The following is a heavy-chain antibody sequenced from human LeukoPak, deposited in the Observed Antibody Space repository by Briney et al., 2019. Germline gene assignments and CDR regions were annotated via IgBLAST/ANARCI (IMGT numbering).Heavy chain of an antibody. V-gene: IGHV3-30*19. CDR1: GFXFSSYG. J-gene: IGHJ6*02. CDR3: ARATYYYDTSGYYSYYYGMDV. Sequence: GGSLRLSCAASGFXFSSYGIHWVRQAPGKGQEWVAAISHDGTNNYYADSVKGRFTISRDNSKNTLYLQMNSLSAEDTAVYYCARATYYYDTSGYYSYYYGMDVWGQGTTVTVSS. D-gene: IGHD3-22*01. CDR2: ISHDGTNN.